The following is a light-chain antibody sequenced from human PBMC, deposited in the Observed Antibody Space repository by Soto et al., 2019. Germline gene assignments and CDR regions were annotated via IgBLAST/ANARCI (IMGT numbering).Light chain of an antibody. CDR1: SSDVGDYNY. Sequence: QSALTQPASVSGSPGQSITISCTGTSSDVGDYNYVSWYQQHPGKVPKLMIYDVSNRPSGVSNRFSGSKSGNTASLTISGLQAEDEGDYYCSSYTRRSTLVFGGGTKVTVL. CDR3: SSYTRRSTLV. CDR2: DVS. V-gene: IGLV2-14*03. J-gene: IGLJ2*01.